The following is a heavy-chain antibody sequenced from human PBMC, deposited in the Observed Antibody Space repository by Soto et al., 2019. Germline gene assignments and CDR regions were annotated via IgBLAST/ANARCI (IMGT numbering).Heavy chain of an antibody. CDR2: IYYSGST. Sequence: SETLSLTCTVSGGSVSSGSYYWSWIRQPPGKGLEWIGYIYYSGSTNYNPSLKSRVTISVDTSKNQFSLKLSSVTAADTAVYYCARGKQWLVRTASDYGMDVWGQGTTVTVSS. CDR3: ARGKQWLVRTASDYGMDV. CDR1: GGSVSSGSYY. D-gene: IGHD6-19*01. V-gene: IGHV4-61*01. J-gene: IGHJ6*02.